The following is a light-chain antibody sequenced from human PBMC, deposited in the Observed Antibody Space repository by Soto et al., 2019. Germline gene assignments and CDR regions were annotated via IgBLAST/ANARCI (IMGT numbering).Light chain of an antibody. CDR3: QQYGSSIT. Sequence: EIVLTQSPGTLSLSPGERATLSCRASQSVSSTYLAWYQQKPGQAPRLLMYGAYSRATGIPDRFSGSGSGTDFTLTISRLEPEDFAVYYCQQYGSSITFGQGTRLEIK. V-gene: IGKV3-20*01. CDR1: QSVSSTY. J-gene: IGKJ5*01. CDR2: GAY.